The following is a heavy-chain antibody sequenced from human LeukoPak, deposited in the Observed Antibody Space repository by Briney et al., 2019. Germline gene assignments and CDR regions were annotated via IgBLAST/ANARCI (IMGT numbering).Heavy chain of an antibody. J-gene: IGHJ4*02. CDR2: ISGSGGST. CDR3: AKDRPGIAVAGTWIY. V-gene: IGHV3-23*01. CDR1: GFTFSSYW. Sequence: GGSLRLSCAASGFTFSSYWMHWVRHAPGKGLEWVSAISGSGGSTYYADSVKGRFTISRDNSKNTLYLQMNSLRAEDTAVYYCAKDRPGIAVAGTWIYWGQGTLVTVSS. D-gene: IGHD6-19*01.